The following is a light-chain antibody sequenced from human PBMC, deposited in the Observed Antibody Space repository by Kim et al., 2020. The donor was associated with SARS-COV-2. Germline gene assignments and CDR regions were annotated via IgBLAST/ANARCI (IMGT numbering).Light chain of an antibody. CDR1: SSNIGSNY. J-gene: IGLJ1*01. V-gene: IGLV1-47*01. CDR3: AAWDDSLSGYV. Sequence: QPVLTQPPSASGTPGQRVTISCSGSSSNIGSNYVYWYQQLPGTAPKLLIYRNNQRPSGVPDRFSGSKSGTSASLAISGLRSEDEADYYCAAWDDSLSGYVCGTGTKVTVL. CDR2: RNN.